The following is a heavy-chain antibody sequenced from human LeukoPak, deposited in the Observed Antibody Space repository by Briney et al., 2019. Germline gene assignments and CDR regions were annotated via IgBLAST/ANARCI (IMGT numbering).Heavy chain of an antibody. D-gene: IGHD3-9*01. J-gene: IGHJ4*02. CDR1: GGTFSSYA. CDR3: AREVSYDILTGYYYFDY. V-gene: IGHV1-69*05. CDR2: IIPIFGTA. Sequence: GSSVKVSCKASGGTFSSYAISWVRQAPGQGLEWMGRIIPIFGTANYAQKFQGRVTITTDESTSTAYMELSSLRSEDTAVYYCAREVSYDILTGYYYFDYWGQGTLVTVPS.